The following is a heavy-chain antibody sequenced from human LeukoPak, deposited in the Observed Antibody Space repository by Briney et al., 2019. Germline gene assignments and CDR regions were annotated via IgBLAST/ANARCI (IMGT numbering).Heavy chain of an antibody. J-gene: IGHJ4*02. V-gene: IGHV4-34*01. D-gene: IGHD4-17*01. CDR3: ARGQGTVTTH. Sequence: PPETLSLTCAVSGGSFSGYYWTWIRQPPGKGLEWIGEINHSGSANYNPSLKSRVTISLDTSKNQFSLKLSSVTAADTAVYYCARGQGTVTTHWGQGTLVTVSS. CDR1: GGSFSGYY. CDR2: INHSGSA.